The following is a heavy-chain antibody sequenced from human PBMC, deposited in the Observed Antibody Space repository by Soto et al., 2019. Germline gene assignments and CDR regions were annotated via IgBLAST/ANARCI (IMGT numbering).Heavy chain of an antibody. CDR2: IYYSGST. CDR1: GGCVSSGGYY. D-gene: IGHD3-3*01. J-gene: IGHJ6*03. V-gene: IGHV4-31*11. CDR3: ARGVEDYDFWSGSNYYYYYMDV. Sequence: SETLYLACAVSGGCVSSGGYYWCWIRQHPGKGPEWIGYIYYSGSTYYNPSLKSRVTISVDTSKNQFSLKLSSVTAADTAVYYCARGVEDYDFWSGSNYYYYYMDVWGKGTTVTVSS.